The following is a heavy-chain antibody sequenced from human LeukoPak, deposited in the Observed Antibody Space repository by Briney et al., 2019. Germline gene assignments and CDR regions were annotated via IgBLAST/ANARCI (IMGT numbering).Heavy chain of an antibody. CDR2: ISGSGGST. V-gene: IGHV3-23*01. CDR3: AKRYGSSGWYYFDY. J-gene: IGHJ4*02. Sequence: GGSLRLSCAASGFTFSSYAMSWVRQAPGKALEWVSAISGSGGSTYYADSVKGRFTISRDNSKNTLYLQMNSLRAEDTALYYCAKRYGSSGWYYFDYWGQGSLVTVSS. D-gene: IGHD6-19*01. CDR1: GFTFSSYA.